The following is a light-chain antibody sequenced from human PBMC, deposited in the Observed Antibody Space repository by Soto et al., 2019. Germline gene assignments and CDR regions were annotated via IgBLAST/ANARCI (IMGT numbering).Light chain of an antibody. CDR2: AAS. Sequence: DIQMTQSPSSLSASVGDRVTITCRASQTISTYLNWFQQKPGTAPKLLIYAASRLQTGVPSRFSGSGSGTDFTLTISSLQPEDFATYYCQQGYRTPRTFGQGTKVEIK. V-gene: IGKV1-39*01. CDR1: QTISTY. CDR3: QQGYRTPRT. J-gene: IGKJ1*01.